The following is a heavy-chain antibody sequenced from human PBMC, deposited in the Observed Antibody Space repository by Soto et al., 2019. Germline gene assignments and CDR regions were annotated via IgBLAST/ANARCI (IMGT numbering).Heavy chain of an antibody. CDR2: IDSDGSST. Sequence: PGGSLRLSCAASGFTFGSYWMNWVRQAPGNGLVWVSRIDSDGSSTTYADSVKGRFTTSRDNAKNTLYLQMSSLRVEDTAVYYCARGRPYGMDVWGQGTTVTVSS. CDR3: ARGRPYGMDV. J-gene: IGHJ6*02. CDR1: GFTFGSYW. V-gene: IGHV3-74*01.